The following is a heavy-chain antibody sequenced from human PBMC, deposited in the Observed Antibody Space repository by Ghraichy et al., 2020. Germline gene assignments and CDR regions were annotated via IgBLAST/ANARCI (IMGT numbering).Heavy chain of an antibody. J-gene: IGHJ4*02. CDR2: ISGSGGST. Sequence: GESVNISCAASGFTFSSYAMSWVRQAPGKGLERVSVISGSGGSTSYADSVKGRFTISRDNSKNTLFLQMNSLRAEDTAVYYCAKGYCSSTSCYTTYAFDYWGQGTLVTVSS. V-gene: IGHV3-23*01. D-gene: IGHD2-2*01. CDR3: AKGYCSSTSCYTTYAFDY. CDR1: GFTFSSYA.